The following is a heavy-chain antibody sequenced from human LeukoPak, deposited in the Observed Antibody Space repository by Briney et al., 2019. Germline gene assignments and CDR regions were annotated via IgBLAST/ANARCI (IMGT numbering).Heavy chain of an antibody. V-gene: IGHV3-33*01. CDR2: IWYDGSNK. J-gene: IGHJ6*02. CDR1: GFTFSSYG. D-gene: IGHD3-10*01. Sequence: GGSLRLSCAASGFTFSSYGMRWVRQAPGKGLEWVAVIWYDGSNKYYADSVRGGFTISRDNSKNTLYLQMNSLRAEDTAVYYCAREYGDSLDYYYGIDVWGQGTTVTVSS. CDR3: AREYGDSLDYYYGIDV.